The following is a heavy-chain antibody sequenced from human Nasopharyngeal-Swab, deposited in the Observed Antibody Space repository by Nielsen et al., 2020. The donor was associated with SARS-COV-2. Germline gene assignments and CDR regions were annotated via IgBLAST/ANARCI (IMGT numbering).Heavy chain of an antibody. CDR2: IKQDGSEK. CDR1: GFTYSSYW. V-gene: IGHV3-7*03. CDR3: ARDGGDYSISWLVDY. Sequence: GESLKIYCAASGFTYSSYWMSWVRQAPGKGLEWVANIKQDGSEKYYVDSVKGRFTISRDNAKNSLYLQMNSLRAEDTAVYYCARDGGDYSISWLVDYWGQGTLVTVSS. D-gene: IGHD6-6*01. J-gene: IGHJ4*02.